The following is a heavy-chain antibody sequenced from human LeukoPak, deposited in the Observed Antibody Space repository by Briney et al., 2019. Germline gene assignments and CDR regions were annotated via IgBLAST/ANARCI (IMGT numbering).Heavy chain of an antibody. V-gene: IGHV4-59*01. J-gene: IGHJ6*02. Sequence: SETLSLTCTVSGGSISSYYWSWIRQPPGKGLEWIGYIYYSGSTNYNPSLKSRVTISVDTSKNQFSLKLSSVTAADTAVYYCARSSYYYYGMDVWGQGTTVTVSS. CDR3: ARSSYYYYGMDV. CDR1: GGSISSYY. CDR2: IYYSGST.